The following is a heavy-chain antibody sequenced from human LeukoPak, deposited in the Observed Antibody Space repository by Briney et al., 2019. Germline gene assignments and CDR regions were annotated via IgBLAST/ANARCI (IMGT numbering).Heavy chain of an antibody. V-gene: IGHV3-23*01. J-gene: IGHJ6*02. CDR1: GFTFNKFA. CDR3: ARLEQAYYYGMDV. Sequence: GGSLRLSCAASGFTFNKFAMNWVRQAPGKGLEWVSAISSGGSSTYYPDSVKGRFTISRDNSKNTLYLQMNSLRAEDTAVYYCARLEQAYYYGMDVWGQGTTVTVSS. D-gene: IGHD1/OR15-1a*01. CDR2: ISSGGSST.